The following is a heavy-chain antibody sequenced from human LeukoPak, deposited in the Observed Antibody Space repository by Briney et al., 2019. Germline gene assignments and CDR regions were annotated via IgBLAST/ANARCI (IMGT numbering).Heavy chain of an antibody. CDR2: IHHSGGT. V-gene: IGHV4-34*01. J-gene: IGHJ4*02. CDR3: ARVNRGRIDY. Sequence: SETLSLTCAVYGGSFSGHYWTWLRQSPGKGLERIGEIHHSGGTNYNPSLNFRVTISLDTSRNQFSLKLISLTAADTAVYYCARVNRGRIDYWGQGILVTVSS. D-gene: IGHD2/OR15-2a*01. CDR1: GGSFSGHY.